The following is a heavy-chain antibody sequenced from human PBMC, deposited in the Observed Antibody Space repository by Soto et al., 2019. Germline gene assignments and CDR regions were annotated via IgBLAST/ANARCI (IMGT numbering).Heavy chain of an antibody. J-gene: IGHJ4*02. CDR2: ISNSGITT. CDR3: SRYRTRADW. Sequence: PVGSLRLSCAASGFTFRNYEMNWVRKAPGKGLEWISYISNSGITTYYADFAAGRFTISRDNAKESLYLHLNSLRVEDTAVYYCSRYRTRADWWGLGTQVTVSS. D-gene: IGHD3-9*01. V-gene: IGHV3-48*03. CDR1: GFTFRNYE.